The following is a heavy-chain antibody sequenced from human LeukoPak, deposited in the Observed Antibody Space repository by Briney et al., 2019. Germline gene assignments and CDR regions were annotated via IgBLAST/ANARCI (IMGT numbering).Heavy chain of an antibody. Sequence: SETLSLTCAVYGGSFSGYYWSWIRQPPGKGLEWIGEINHSGSTNYNPSLKSRVTISVDTSKNQFSLKLSSVTAADTAVYYCARGLAARPGGCFDYWGQGTLVTVSS. V-gene: IGHV4-34*01. CDR1: GGSFSGYY. CDR3: ARGLAARPGGCFDY. D-gene: IGHD6-6*01. CDR2: INHSGST. J-gene: IGHJ4*02.